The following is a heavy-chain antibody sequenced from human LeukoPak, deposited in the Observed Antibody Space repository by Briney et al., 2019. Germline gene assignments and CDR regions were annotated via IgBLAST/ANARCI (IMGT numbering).Heavy chain of an antibody. CDR3: ARDRRVIAAAGTFDP. J-gene: IGHJ5*02. Sequence: ASVKVSCKASGYTFTSHGITWVRQAPGQGLEWMGWINTYNGNTNYAQKLQGRVTMTTDTSTSTAYMELRSLRSDDTAVYYCARDRRVIAAAGTFDPWGQGTLVTVSS. CDR2: INTYNGNT. CDR1: GYTFTSHG. V-gene: IGHV1-18*01. D-gene: IGHD6-13*01.